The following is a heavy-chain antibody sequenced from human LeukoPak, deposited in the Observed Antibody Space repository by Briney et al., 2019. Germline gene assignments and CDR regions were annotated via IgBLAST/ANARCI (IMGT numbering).Heavy chain of an antibody. J-gene: IGHJ4*02. V-gene: IGHV4-4*02. D-gene: IGHD2-2*02. Sequence: SETLSLTCAVSGGSINSNNWWGWVRQPPGKGLEWIGEIYHSGSPNYNPSLKSRVTISVDTSKNQFSLKLSSVTAADTAVYYCARYTRGMADYWGQGTLVTVSS. CDR2: IYHSGSP. CDR1: GGSINSNNW. CDR3: ARYTRGMADY.